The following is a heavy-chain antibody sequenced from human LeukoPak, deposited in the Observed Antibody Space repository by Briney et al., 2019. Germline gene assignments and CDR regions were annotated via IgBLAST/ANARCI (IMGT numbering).Heavy chain of an antibody. D-gene: IGHD1-26*01. CDR3: ARGVWELLYYDAFDI. CDR2: IYYSGNT. J-gene: IGHJ3*02. CDR1: GGSISSDGYY. V-gene: IGHV4-31*03. Sequence: SETLSLTCTVSGGSISSDGYYWSWIRQHPGKGLEWIGYIYYSGNTYYNPSLKSRVTISVDTSKNQFSLKLSSVTAADTAVYYCARGVWELLYYDAFDIWGQGTMVTVSS.